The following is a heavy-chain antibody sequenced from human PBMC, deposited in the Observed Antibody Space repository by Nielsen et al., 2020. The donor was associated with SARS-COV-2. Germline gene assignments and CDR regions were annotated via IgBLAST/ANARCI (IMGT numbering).Heavy chain of an antibody. CDR2: MNPNSGNT. V-gene: IGHV1-8*01. J-gene: IGHJ6*01. CDR3: TLLQEHL. Sequence: ASVKVSCKASGYTFTSYDINWVRQATGQGLEWMGWMNPNSGNTGYAQKFQGRVTMTRNTSISTAYTELSSLHQGPIGLPPGTLLQEHLWG. CDR1: GYTFTSYD.